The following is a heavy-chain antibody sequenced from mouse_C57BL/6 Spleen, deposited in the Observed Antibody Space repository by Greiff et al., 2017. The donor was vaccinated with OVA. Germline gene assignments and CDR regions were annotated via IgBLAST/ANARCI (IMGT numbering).Heavy chain of an antibody. Sequence: VQLQQSGAELVRPGASVKLSCTASGFTIKDYYMHWVKQRPEQGLEWIGRINPEDGDTEYAPKFQGKATMTADTSSNTAYLQLSSLTSEDTAVYYVTTRSLYYDYGNAYWGQGTLVTVSA. CDR2: INPEDGDT. J-gene: IGHJ3*01. D-gene: IGHD2-4*01. CDR1: GFTIKDYY. CDR3: TTRSLYYDYGNAY. V-gene: IGHV14-1*01.